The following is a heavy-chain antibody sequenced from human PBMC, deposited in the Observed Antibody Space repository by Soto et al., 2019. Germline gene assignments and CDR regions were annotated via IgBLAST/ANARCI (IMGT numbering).Heavy chain of an antibody. Sequence: EVQLVESGGGLVQPGGSLRLSRAASGFTFSSFWMHWVRQAPGKGLVWVSRINSDWSFRDYADSVRGRFTISRDNAENTLYLHMNSLRSEDTAVYYCVASLSGDQYPLDYWGQGALVTVSS. CDR3: VASLSGDQYPLDY. CDR2: INSDWSFR. CDR1: GFTFSSFW. D-gene: IGHD1-1*01. V-gene: IGHV3-74*01. J-gene: IGHJ4*02.